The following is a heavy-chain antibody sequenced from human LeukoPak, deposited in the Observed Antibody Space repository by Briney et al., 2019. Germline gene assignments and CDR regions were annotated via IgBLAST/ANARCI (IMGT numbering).Heavy chain of an antibody. J-gene: IGHJ4*02. CDR2: INHSGST. CDR3: ASLWFGEVYFDY. CDR1: GGSXSGYY. D-gene: IGHD3-10*01. Sequence: TXSLXCAXYGGSXSGYYWSWIRQPPGXGLEWIGEINHSGSTNYNPSLKSRVTISVDTSKNQFSLKLSSVTAADTAVYYCASLWFGEVYFDYWGQGTLVTVSS. V-gene: IGHV4-34*01.